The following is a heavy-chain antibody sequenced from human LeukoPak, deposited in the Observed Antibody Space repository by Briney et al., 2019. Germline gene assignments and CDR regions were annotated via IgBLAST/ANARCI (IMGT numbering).Heavy chain of an antibody. CDR3: ARAARYCSSTSCYFVY. CDR1: GFTLSSYA. CDR2: ISYDGSNK. D-gene: IGHD2-2*01. Sequence: GGSLRLSCAASGFTLSSYAMHWVRQAPGKGLEWVAVISYDGSNKYYADSVKGRFTISRDNSKNTLYLQMNSLRAEDTAVYYCARAARYCSSTSCYFVYWGQGTLVTVSS. J-gene: IGHJ4*02. V-gene: IGHV3-30-3*01.